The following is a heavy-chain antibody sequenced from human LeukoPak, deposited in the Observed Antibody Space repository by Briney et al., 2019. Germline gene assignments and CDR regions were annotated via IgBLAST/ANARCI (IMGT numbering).Heavy chain of an antibody. CDR2: IRYDGSNK. D-gene: IGHD5-18*01. V-gene: IGHV3-30*02. CDR3: AREDYSYGYDYYYYYMDV. CDR1: GFTFSSYG. J-gene: IGHJ6*03. Sequence: GGSLRLSCAASGFTFSSYGMHWVRQAPGKGLEWVAFIRYDGSNKYYADSVKGRFTISRDNSKNTLYLRMNSLRAEDTAVYYCAREDYSYGYDYYYYYMDVWGKGTTVTVSS.